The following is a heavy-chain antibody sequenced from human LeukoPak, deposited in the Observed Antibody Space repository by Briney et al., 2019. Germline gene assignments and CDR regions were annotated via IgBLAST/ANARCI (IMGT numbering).Heavy chain of an antibody. CDR2: IKQDGSEK. V-gene: IGHV3-7*01. CDR1: GFSFSSYW. CDR3: AREGYHDFWSSSGDY. J-gene: IGHJ4*02. D-gene: IGHD3-3*01. Sequence: GGSLRLSCAASGFSFSSYWMSWVRQAPGKGLERVANIKQDGSEKYYVDSVKGRFTISRDNAKNSLYLQMNSLRVDDTAVYYCAREGYHDFWSSSGDYWGQGTLVTISS.